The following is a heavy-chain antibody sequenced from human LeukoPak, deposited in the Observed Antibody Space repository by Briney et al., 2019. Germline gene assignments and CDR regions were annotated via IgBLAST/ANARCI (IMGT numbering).Heavy chain of an antibody. V-gene: IGHV3-48*03. D-gene: IGHD3-22*01. J-gene: IGHJ4*02. Sequence: PGGSLRLSCAASGFTFSDYEMDWVRQAPGKGLEWVSYISSSGNTIYYADSVKGRFTISRDNAKNSLYLQMNSLRAEDTAVYYCARTQPTYDSKGQIFDYWGQGTLVTVSS. CDR1: GFTFSDYE. CDR3: ARTQPTYDSKGQIFDY. CDR2: ISSSGNTI.